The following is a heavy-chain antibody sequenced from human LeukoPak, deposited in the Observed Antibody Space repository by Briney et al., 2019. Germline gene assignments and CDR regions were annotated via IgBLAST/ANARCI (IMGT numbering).Heavy chain of an antibody. J-gene: IGHJ5*01. CDR1: GFTFSSYW. CDR2: ITSDGRSA. Sequence: QPGGSLRLSCVASGFTFSSYWMHWVRQAPGKGLVWVSRITSDGRSASYADSVKGRFTMSRDNAKNTLYLQMNSLRAEETAVYYCARGASTWYDSWGQGTLVTVSS. V-gene: IGHV3-74*01. CDR3: ARGASTWYDS. D-gene: IGHD2-2*01.